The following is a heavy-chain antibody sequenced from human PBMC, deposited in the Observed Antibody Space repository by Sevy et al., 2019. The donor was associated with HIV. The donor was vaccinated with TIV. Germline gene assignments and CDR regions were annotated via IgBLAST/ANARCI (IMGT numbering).Heavy chain of an antibody. CDR1: GGTFSSYA. CDR3: ARASITIFGVVDYGMDV. CDR2: IIPILGIA. J-gene: IGHJ6*02. Sequence: ASVKVSCKASGGTFSSYAISCVRQAPGQGLEWMGRIIPILGIANYAQKFQGRVTITADKSTSTAYMELSSLRSEDTAVYYCARASITIFGVVDYGMDVWGQRTTVTVSS. D-gene: IGHD3-3*01. V-gene: IGHV1-69*04.